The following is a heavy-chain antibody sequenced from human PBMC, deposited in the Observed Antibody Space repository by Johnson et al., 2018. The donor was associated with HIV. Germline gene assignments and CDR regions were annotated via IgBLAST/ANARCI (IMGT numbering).Heavy chain of an antibody. CDR3: AKDFYDSSGYYICAFDI. J-gene: IGHJ3*02. CDR1: GFTFSDYW. Sequence: QVQLVESGGGLVQPGRSLRLSCVGSGFTFSDYWMSWVRQAPGKGLEWVAVIWYDGSNKYYADSVKGRFTISRDNSKNTLYLQMNSLRAEDTAVYYCAKDFYDSSGYYICAFDIWGQGTMVTVSS. CDR2: IWYDGSNK. V-gene: IGHV3-33*06. D-gene: IGHD3-22*01.